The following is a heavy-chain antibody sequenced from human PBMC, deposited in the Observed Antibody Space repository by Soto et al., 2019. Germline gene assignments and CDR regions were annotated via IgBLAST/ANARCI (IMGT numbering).Heavy chain of an antibody. V-gene: IGHV4-59*01. CDR3: ARLTTVVTHDAFDI. CDR2: IYYSGST. D-gene: IGHD4-17*01. CDR1: GGSISSYY. Sequence: SETLSLTCTVSGGSISSYYLSWIRQPPGKGLEWIGYIYYSGSTNYNPSLKSRVTISVDTSKNQFSLKLSSVTAADTAVYYCARLTTVVTHDAFDIWGQGTMVTVSS. J-gene: IGHJ3*02.